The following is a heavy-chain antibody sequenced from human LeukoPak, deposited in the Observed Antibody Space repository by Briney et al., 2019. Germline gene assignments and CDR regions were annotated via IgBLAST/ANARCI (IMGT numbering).Heavy chain of an antibody. CDR1: GFTFSSYG. V-gene: IGHV3-33*01. CDR3: ATQTREYSGSYPIDY. D-gene: IGHD1-26*01. CDR2: IWYDGSNK. Sequence: PGGSLRLSCAASGFTFSSYGMHWVRQAPGKGLEWVAVIWYDGSNKYYADSVKGRFTISRDNSKNTLYLQMNSLRAEDTAVYYCATQTREYSGSYPIDYWGQGTLVTVSS. J-gene: IGHJ4*02.